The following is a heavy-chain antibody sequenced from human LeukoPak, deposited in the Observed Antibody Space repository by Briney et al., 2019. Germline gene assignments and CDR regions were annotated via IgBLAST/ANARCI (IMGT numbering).Heavy chain of an antibody. V-gene: IGHV3-74*01. CDR3: ARGPGSSGGAYVGDY. CDR2: VDGGGSST. D-gene: IGHD3-22*01. CDR1: GFTFSTHW. J-gene: IGHJ4*01. Sequence: GGSLRLSCAASGFTFSTHWMHWVRQVPGRGPVWVSRVDGGGSSTSYADSVKGRFSISRDNAKSTLYLQMNGLRAEDTAVYYCARGPGSSGGAYVGDYWGHGTLVTVSS.